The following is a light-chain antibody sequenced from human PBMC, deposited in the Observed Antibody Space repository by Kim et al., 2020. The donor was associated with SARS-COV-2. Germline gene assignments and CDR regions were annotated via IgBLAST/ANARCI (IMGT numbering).Light chain of an antibody. CDR2: AAS. CDR1: QSISSY. CDR3: QQSYSTPLVT. J-gene: IGKJ4*01. V-gene: IGKV1-39*01. Sequence: DIQMTQSPSSLSASVGDRVTITCRASQSISSYLNLYQQKPGKAPKLLIYAASSLQSGVPSRFSGSGSGTDFTLTISSLQPEDFATYYCQQSYSTPLVTFGGGTKLEIK.